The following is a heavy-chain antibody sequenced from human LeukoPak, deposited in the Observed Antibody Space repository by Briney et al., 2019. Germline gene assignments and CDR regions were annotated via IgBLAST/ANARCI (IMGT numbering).Heavy chain of an antibody. J-gene: IGHJ5*02. Sequence: GGSLRLSCAASGFTFSSYAMSWVRQAPGKGLEWVSAISGSGGSTYYADSVKGRFTISRDNSKNTLYLQLNSLRAEDTAVYYCAKSSRVVAAPHWFDPWGQGTLVTVSS. CDR2: ISGSGGST. D-gene: IGHD2-15*01. V-gene: IGHV3-23*01. CDR1: GFTFSSYA. CDR3: AKSSRVVAAPHWFDP.